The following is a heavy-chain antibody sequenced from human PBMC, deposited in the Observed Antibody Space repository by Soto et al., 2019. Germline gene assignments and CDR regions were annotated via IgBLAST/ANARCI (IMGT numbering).Heavy chain of an antibody. CDR1: GFTFSSYS. V-gene: IGHV3-48*01. D-gene: IGHD4-17*01. CDR3: ARDPDYGLGNPTSGTENVYGVDV. CDR2: ISSSSSTI. J-gene: IGHJ6*02. Sequence: GGSLRLSCAASGFTFSSYSMNWVRQAPGKGLEWVSYISSSSSTIYYADSVKGRFTISRDNAKNSLYLQMNSLRAEDTAVYYCARDPDYGLGNPTSGTENVYGVDVWGQGTSVTVSS.